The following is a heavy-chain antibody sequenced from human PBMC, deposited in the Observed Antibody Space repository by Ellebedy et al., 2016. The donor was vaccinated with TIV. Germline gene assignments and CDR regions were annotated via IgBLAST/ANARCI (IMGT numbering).Heavy chain of an antibody. CDR1: GFSLSTSGVG. CDR2: IYWDDDK. D-gene: IGHD3-10*01. V-gene: IGHV2-5*02. CDR3: AHTITMVRGVITYHYYGMDV. J-gene: IGHJ6*02. Sequence: SGPTLVKPTQTLTLTCTFSGFSLSTSGVGVGWIRQPPGKALEWLALIYWDDDKRYSPSLKSRLTITKDTSKNQVVLTMTNMDPVDIATYYCAHTITMVRGVITYHYYGMDVWGQGTTVTVSS.